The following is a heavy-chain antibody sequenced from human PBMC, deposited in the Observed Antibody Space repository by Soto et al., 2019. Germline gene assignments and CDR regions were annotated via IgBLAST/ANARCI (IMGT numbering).Heavy chain of an antibody. D-gene: IGHD3-22*01. J-gene: IGHJ3*02. V-gene: IGHV1-69*13. Sequence: SVKASCKDSGGTFSCYAICWLRQATGQGLAWMGGIIPIFGTANYAQKFQGRVTITADESTSTAYMELSSLRSEDTAVYYCARLSNYDYDSSGPIDAFDIWGQGTMVTVSS. CDR3: ARLSNYDYDSSGPIDAFDI. CDR1: GGTFSCYA. CDR2: IIPIFGTA.